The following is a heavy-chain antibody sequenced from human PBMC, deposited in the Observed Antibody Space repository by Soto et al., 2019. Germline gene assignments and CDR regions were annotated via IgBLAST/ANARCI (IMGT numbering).Heavy chain of an antibody. CDR1: SGSISSGNW. V-gene: IGHV4-4*02. CDR3: AMRDYSNFVFDY. Sequence: QVQLQESGPGLVKPSGTLSLTCAVSSGSISSGNWWNWVRQPPGKGLEWIGEIYHSGSTNYNPSLKVQVTIVVEKSKNQFSLILSSVTAAHTAVDYCAMRDYSNFVFDYWGQGNLVTVSS. D-gene: IGHD4-4*01. J-gene: IGHJ4*02. CDR2: IYHSGST.